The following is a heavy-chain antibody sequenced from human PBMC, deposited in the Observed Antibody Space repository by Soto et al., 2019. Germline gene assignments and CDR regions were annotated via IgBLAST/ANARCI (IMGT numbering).Heavy chain of an antibody. V-gene: IGHV3-9*01. D-gene: IGHD4-17*01. J-gene: IGHJ4*02. Sequence: GGSLRLSCAASGFTFDDYAMHWVRQAPGKGLEWVSGISWNSGSIGYADSVKGRFTISRDNAKNSLYLQMNSLRAEDTALYYCAKDMYGDYAYYFDYWGQGTLVTVSS. CDR3: AKDMYGDYAYYFDY. CDR1: GFTFDDYA. CDR2: ISWNSGSI.